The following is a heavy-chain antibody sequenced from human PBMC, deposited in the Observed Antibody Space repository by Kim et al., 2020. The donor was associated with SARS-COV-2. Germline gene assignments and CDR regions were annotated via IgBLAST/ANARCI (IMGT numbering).Heavy chain of an antibody. J-gene: IGHJ4*02. CDR2: ISGSGGST. CDR3: ASRPVTMVRGVIINPPFGY. V-gene: IGHV3-23*01. D-gene: IGHD3-10*01. CDR1: GFTFSSYA. Sequence: GGSLRLSCAASGFTFSSYAISWVRQAPGKGLEWVSAISGSGGSTYYADSVKGRFTISRDNSKNTLYLQMNSLRAEDTAVYYCASRPVTMVRGVIINPPFGYWGQGTLVTVSS.